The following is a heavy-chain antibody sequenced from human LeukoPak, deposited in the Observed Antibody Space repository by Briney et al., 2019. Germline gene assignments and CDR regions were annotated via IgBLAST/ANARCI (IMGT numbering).Heavy chain of an antibody. J-gene: IGHJ4*02. V-gene: IGHV4-59*08. Sequence: PSETLSLTCTVSGGSISSYYWSWIRQPPGKGLEWIGYIYYSGSTNYNPSLKSRVTISVDTSKNQFSLKLSSVTAADTAVYYCGLYYYDSSGQGNFDYWGQGTLVTVSS. D-gene: IGHD3-22*01. CDR1: GGSISSYY. CDR3: GLYYYDSSGQGNFDY. CDR2: IYYSGST.